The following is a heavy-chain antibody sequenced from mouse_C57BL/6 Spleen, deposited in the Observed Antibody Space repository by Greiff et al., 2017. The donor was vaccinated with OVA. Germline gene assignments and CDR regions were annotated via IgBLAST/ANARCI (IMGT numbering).Heavy chain of an antibody. CDR2: ISNGGGST. CDR1: GFTFSDYY. J-gene: IGHJ3*01. V-gene: IGHV5-12*01. CDR3: ARQKYGSSPWFAY. D-gene: IGHD1-1*01. Sequence: DVMLVESGGGLVQPGGSLKLSCAASGFTFSDYYMYWVRQTPEKRLEWVAYISNGGGSTYYPDTVKGRFTISRDNAKNTLYLQMSRLKSEDTAMYYCARQKYGSSPWFAYWGQGTLVTVSA.